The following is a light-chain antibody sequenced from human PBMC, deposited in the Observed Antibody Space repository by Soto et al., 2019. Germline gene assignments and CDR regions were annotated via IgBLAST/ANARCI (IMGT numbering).Light chain of an antibody. CDR1: SSDVGAYKY. Sequence: ALTQPASVSGSPGQSVTISCTGTSSDVGAYKYVSWYQQHPGKAPKLMIYEVSNRPSGVSNRFSGSKSGNTASLTIPGLQADDEADYYCNSYAGDIIRFVFGTGTKVTVL. CDR2: EVS. J-gene: IGLJ1*01. V-gene: IGLV2-14*01. CDR3: NSYAGDIIRFV.